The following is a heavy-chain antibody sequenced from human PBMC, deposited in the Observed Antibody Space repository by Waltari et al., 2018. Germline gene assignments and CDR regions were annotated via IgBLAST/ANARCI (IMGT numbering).Heavy chain of an antibody. J-gene: IGHJ3*02. CDR2: IIPIFGTA. V-gene: IGHV1-69*05. Sequence: QVQLVQSGAEGKKPGSSVKVSCKASGGTFSSYAIRWVRQAPGQGLEWMGGIIPIFGTANYAQKFQGRVTITTDESTSTAYMELSSLRSEDTAVYYCARGGWLFPTDAFDIWGQGTMVTVSS. CDR3: ARGGWLFPTDAFDI. D-gene: IGHD3-22*01. CDR1: GGTFSSYA.